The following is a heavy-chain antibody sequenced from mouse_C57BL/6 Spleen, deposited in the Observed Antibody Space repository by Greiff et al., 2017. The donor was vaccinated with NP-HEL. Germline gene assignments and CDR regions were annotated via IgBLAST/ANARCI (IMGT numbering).Heavy chain of an antibody. J-gene: IGHJ4*01. V-gene: IGHV1-42*01. CDR2: INPSTGGT. D-gene: IGHD1-1*01. CDR1: GYSFTGYY. Sequence: EVQLQQSGPELVKPGASVKISCKASGYSFTGYYMNWVKQSPEKSLEWIGEINPSTGGTTYNQKFKAKATLTVDKSSSTAYMQLKSLTAEDSAVYYCARGFTDGSSYVEYYYAMDYWGQGTSVTVSS. CDR3: ARGFTDGSSYVEYYYAMDY.